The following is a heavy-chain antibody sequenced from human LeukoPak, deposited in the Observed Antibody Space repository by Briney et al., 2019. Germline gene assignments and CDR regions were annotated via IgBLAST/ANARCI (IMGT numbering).Heavy chain of an antibody. D-gene: IGHD2-2*01. CDR3: AKVGCSSTSCLPYYFDY. Sequence: GRSLRLSCAASGFTFDDYAMHWVRQAPGKGLEWVAFIRYDGSNKYYADSVKGRFTISRDNSKNTLYLQMNSLRAEDTAVYYCAKVGCSSTSCLPYYFDYWGQGTLVTVSS. J-gene: IGHJ4*02. CDR2: IRYDGSNK. CDR1: GFTFDDYA. V-gene: IGHV3-30*02.